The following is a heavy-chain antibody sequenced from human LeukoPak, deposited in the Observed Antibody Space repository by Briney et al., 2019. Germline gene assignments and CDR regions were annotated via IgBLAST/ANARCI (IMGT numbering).Heavy chain of an antibody. CDR3: ARGTYYYDSSGYLNY. V-gene: IGHV1-69*13. Sequence: ASVKVSCKASGGTFSSYAISWVRQAPGQGLEWMGGIIPIFGTASYAQKFQGRVTITADESTSTAYMELSSLRSEDTAVYYCARGTYYYDSSGYLNYWGQGPLVTVSS. D-gene: IGHD3-22*01. CDR1: GGTFSSYA. J-gene: IGHJ4*02. CDR2: IIPIFGTA.